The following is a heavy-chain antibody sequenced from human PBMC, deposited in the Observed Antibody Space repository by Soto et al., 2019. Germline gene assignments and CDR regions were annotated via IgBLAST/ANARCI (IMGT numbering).Heavy chain of an antibody. J-gene: IGHJ4*02. CDR3: AKPYDSSGEGLLLLDY. CDR2: ISGSGGST. D-gene: IGHD3-22*01. V-gene: IGHV3-23*01. Sequence: PGGSLRLSCAASGFTFSSYAMSWVRQAPGKGLEWVSAISGSGGSTYYADSVKGRFTISRDNSKSTLYLQMNSLRAEDTAVYYCAKPYDSSGEGLLLLDYWGQGTLVTVSS. CDR1: GFTFSSYA.